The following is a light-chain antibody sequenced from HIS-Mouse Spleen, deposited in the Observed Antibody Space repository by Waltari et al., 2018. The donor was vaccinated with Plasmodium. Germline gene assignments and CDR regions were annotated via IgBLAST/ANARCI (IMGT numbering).Light chain of an antibody. J-gene: IGLJ1*01. Sequence: QSALTQPSSVSGSPGQSITISCTGTSRDVGGYNFVSWYQQHPGKAPKPMIYEVSNRPSGVSKRFSGSKSGNTASLTISGLQAEDEADYYCSSYTSSSILYVFGTGTKVTVL. V-gene: IGLV2-14*01. CDR2: EVS. CDR3: SSYTSSSILYV. CDR1: SRDVGGYNF.